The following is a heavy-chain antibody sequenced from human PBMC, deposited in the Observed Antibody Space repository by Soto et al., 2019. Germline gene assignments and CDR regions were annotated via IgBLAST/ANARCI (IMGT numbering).Heavy chain of an antibody. D-gene: IGHD4-17*01. V-gene: IGHV3-73*02. Sequence: EVQLVESGGGLVQPGGSLKLSCAASEFTFSDSGMHWVRQASGKGLEWVGRIRTKANSYATDYAASVKGRFTISRDDSTNTTYLQMNSLKTEVTAVYYGTRNGDYVWGMDVWGQGTTVTVSS. CDR1: EFTFSDSG. CDR3: TRNGDYVWGMDV. J-gene: IGHJ6*02. CDR2: IRTKANSYAT.